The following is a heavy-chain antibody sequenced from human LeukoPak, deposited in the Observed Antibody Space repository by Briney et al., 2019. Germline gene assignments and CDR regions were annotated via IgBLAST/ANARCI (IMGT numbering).Heavy chain of an antibody. Sequence: GSLRLSCAASGFTFSSYVMSWVRQAPGKGLEWVTVIWFDGNNKYYADSVKGRFTISRDNSKNTLYLQMNSLRAEDTAVYYCARDSSDKGFDYWGQGTLVTVSS. V-gene: IGHV3-33*08. CDR3: ARDSSDKGFDY. CDR1: GFTFSSYV. CDR2: IWFDGNNK. J-gene: IGHJ4*02.